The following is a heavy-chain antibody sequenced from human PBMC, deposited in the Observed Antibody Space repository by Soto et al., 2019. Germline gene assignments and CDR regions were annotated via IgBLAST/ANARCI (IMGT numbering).Heavy chain of an antibody. D-gene: IGHD5-18*01. Sequence: SETLSLTCTVSGGSISNYYWSWIRQSPGKGLEWIANIYHSGTANYNLSLKGRVSISIDSSKNQVSLRLKSVTAADTAVYYCARGGYRTLAWFDPWGQGTLVTVSS. CDR1: GGSISNYY. J-gene: IGHJ5*02. CDR3: ARGGYRTLAWFDP. V-gene: IGHV4-59*01. CDR2: IYHSGTA.